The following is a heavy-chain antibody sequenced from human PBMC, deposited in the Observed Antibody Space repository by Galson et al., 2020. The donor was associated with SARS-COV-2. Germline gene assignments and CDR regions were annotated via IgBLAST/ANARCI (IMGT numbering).Heavy chain of an antibody. Sequence: GGSLRLSCAASGFTFSSYDMHWVRQATGKGLEWVSAIGTAGDTYYPGSVKGRFTISRENAKNSLYLQMNSLRAGDTAVYYCARGVDDFWRGYHYYYMDVWGKGTTVTVSS. D-gene: IGHD3-3*01. V-gene: IGHV3-13*01. CDR3: ARGVDDFWRGYHYYYMDV. J-gene: IGHJ6*03. CDR2: IGTAGDT. CDR1: GFTFSSYD.